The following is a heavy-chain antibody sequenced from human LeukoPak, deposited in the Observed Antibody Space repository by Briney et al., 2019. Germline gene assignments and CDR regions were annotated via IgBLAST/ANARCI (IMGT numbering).Heavy chain of an antibody. CDR3: ARGDGVIVNY. J-gene: IGHJ4*02. CDR2: KTDGSST. Sequence: PGGSLRLSCAGSGDSWMHWVRQVPGKGLVWVSRKTDGSSTSYADSVKGRFTISNDNAENTLYLQMNSLRAEDTAVYYCARGDGVIVNYWGQGTLVTVSS. D-gene: IGHD2-21*01. V-gene: IGHV3-74*01. CDR1: GDSW.